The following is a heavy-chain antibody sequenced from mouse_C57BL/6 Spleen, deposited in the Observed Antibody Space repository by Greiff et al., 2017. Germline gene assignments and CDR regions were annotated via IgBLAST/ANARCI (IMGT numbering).Heavy chain of an antibody. CDR1: GYTFTSYW. D-gene: IGHD1-1*01. CDR3: ARGGSNLRDY. V-gene: IGHV1-69*01. J-gene: IGHJ4*01. CDR2: IDPSDSST. Sequence: VQLQQPGAELVMPGASVKLSCKASGYTFTSYWMHWVKQRPGQGLEWIGEIDPSDSSTNYNQKFKGKSTLTVDKSSSTAYLQLSSLTSEDSAVYYCARGGSNLRDYWGQGTSVTVSA.